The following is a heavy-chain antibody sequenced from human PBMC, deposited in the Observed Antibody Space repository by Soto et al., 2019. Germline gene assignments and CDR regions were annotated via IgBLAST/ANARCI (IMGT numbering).Heavy chain of an antibody. V-gene: IGHV3-21*01. CDR3: ARGGKGIDY. Sequence: EVQLVESGGGLVKPGGSLRLSCAGSGFTFSSYSMYWVRQAPGKGLEWVSSISSSSSYIYYADSVKGRFTISRDNAKNSLYLQMNSLRADDTAVYYCARGGKGIDYCGQGSLVTVSS. D-gene: IGHD3-10*01. J-gene: IGHJ4*02. CDR2: ISSSSSYI. CDR1: GFTFSSYS.